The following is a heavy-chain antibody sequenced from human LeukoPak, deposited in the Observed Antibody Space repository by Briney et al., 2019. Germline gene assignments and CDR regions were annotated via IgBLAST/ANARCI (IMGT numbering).Heavy chain of an antibody. CDR3: ARVVFLGAFDI. CDR1: GFTFSSYD. J-gene: IGHJ3*02. V-gene: IGHV3-13*01. CDR2: IGTAGDT. D-gene: IGHD2-15*01. Sequence: GGSLRLSCAASGFTFSSYDMHWVRQATGKGLEWVSAIGTAGDTYYPGSVKGRFTISRENAKNSLYLQMNSLRAGDTAVYYCARVVFLGAFDIWGQGTMVTVSS.